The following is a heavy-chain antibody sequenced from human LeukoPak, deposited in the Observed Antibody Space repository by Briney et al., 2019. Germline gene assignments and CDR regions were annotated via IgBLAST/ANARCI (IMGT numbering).Heavy chain of an antibody. V-gene: IGHV3-72*01. CDR2: SRSRAKSYRT. J-gene: IGHJ3*02. D-gene: IGHD3-9*01. Sequence: PGGSLRLSCAASGFTFSSYAMSWVRQAPGKGREWIGRSRSRAKSYRTEYAASVRGRITISRDDSMNSVYLQINSVKIDDAAVYYCIRPLTGARRAFEIWGQGTMVTVSS. CDR3: IRPLTGARRAFEI. CDR1: GFTFSSYA.